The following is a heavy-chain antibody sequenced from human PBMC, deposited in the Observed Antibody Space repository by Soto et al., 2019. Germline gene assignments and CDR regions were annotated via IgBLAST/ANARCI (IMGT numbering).Heavy chain of an antibody. CDR3: AKAHYGDYVDYYYYMDV. Sequence: GALRLSCAASGFTFSSYAMSWVRQAPGKGLEWVSAISGSGGSTYYADSVKGRFTISRDNSKNTLYLQMNSLRAEDTAVYYCAKAHYGDYVDYYYYMDVWGKGTTVTVSS. CDR2: ISGSGGST. D-gene: IGHD4-17*01. J-gene: IGHJ6*03. V-gene: IGHV3-23*01. CDR1: GFTFSSYA.